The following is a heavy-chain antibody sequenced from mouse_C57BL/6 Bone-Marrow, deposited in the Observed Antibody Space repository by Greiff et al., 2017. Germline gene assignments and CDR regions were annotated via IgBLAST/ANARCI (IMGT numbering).Heavy chain of an antibody. V-gene: IGHV5-12*01. J-gene: IGHJ3*01. CDR1: GFTFSDYY. D-gene: IGHD4-1*01. Sequence: DVMLVESGGGLVQPGGSLKLSCAASGFTFSDYYMYWVRQTPEKRLEWVAYISNGGGSTYYPDTVKGRFTISRDNAKNTLYLQMSRLKSEDTAMYYCARKELGPWFAYWGQGTLVTVSA. CDR3: ARKELGPWFAY. CDR2: ISNGGGST.